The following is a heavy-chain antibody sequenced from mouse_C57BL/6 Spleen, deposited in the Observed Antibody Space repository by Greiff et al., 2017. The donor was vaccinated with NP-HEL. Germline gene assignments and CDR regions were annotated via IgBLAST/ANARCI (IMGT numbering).Heavy chain of an antibody. CDR3: ARMGYNGSREYYFDY. D-gene: IGHD1-1*01. CDR1: GYTFTDYY. J-gene: IGHJ2*01. V-gene: IGHV1-26*01. CDR2: INPNNGGT. Sequence: EVQLQQSGPELVKPGASVKISCKASGYTFTDYYMNWVKQSHGKSLEWIGDINPNNGGTSYNQKFKGKATLTVDKSSSTAYMELRSLTSADSAVYYCARMGYNGSREYYFDYWGQGTTLTVSS.